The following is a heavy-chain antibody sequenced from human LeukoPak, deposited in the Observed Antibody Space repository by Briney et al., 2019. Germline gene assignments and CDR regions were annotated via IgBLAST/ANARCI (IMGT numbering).Heavy chain of an antibody. D-gene: IGHD1-26*01. Sequence: SETLSLTCTVSGDSISSGGYYWSWIRQHPGKGLEWIGYIYYSGSTYYNPSLKSQVTISVDTSKNQFSLKLSSVTAADTAVYYCARDGSAALGINWFDPWGQGTLVTVSS. CDR2: IYYSGST. CDR3: ARDGSAALGINWFDP. J-gene: IGHJ5*02. CDR1: GDSISSGGYY. V-gene: IGHV4-31*01.